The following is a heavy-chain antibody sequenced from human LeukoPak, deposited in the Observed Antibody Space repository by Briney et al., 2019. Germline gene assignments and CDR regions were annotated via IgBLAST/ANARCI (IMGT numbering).Heavy chain of an antibody. Sequence: SETLSLTCAVYGGSFSGYYWSWIRQPPGKGLEWIGEINHSGSTNYNPSLKSRVTISVDTSKNQFSLRLCSVTAADTAVYYCARGITGRSTDYWGQGTLVTVSS. CDR2: INHSGST. V-gene: IGHV4-34*01. CDR3: ARGITGRSTDY. D-gene: IGHD3-16*02. CDR1: GGSFSGYY. J-gene: IGHJ4*02.